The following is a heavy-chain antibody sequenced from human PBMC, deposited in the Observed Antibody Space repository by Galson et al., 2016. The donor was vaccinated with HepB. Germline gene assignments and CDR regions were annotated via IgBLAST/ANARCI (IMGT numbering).Heavy chain of an antibody. V-gene: IGHV5-51*01. CDR2: IYPGGSDT. CDR1: GYPFTTYR. D-gene: IGHD4-17*01. CDR3: ARWNGDADY. Sequence: QSGAEVKQPGESLKISCKGSGYPFTTYRIGWVRQTPGKGLEWMGLIYPGGSDTRYSPSFQGHVTISDDTSITTIDLEWSSLRASDTAIYYCARWNGDADYWGQGTPVTVSS. J-gene: IGHJ4*02.